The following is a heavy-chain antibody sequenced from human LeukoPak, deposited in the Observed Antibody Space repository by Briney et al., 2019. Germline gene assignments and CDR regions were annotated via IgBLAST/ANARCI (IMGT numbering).Heavy chain of an antibody. J-gene: IGHJ3*02. CDR1: GGSFSGYY. V-gene: IGHV4-34*01. D-gene: IGHD3-22*01. CDR2: INHSGST. Sequence: SETLSLTCAVYGGSFSGYYWSWIRQPPGKGLEWIGEINHSGSTNYNPSLKSRVTISVDTSKNQFSLRLSSVTAADTAVYYCARAGSRYYDSSGYYSDAFDIWGQGTMVTVSS. CDR3: ARAGSRYYDSSGYYSDAFDI.